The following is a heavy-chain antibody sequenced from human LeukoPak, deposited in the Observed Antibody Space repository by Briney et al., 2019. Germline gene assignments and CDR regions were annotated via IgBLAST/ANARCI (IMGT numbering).Heavy chain of an antibody. Sequence: GGSLRLSCAASGFTFSNAWMSWVRQAPGKGLEWVGRIKSKTDGGTTDYAAPVKGRFTISRDDSKNTLYLQMNSLRAEDTAVYYCAREDSSGWYPFDYWGQGTLVTVSS. D-gene: IGHD6-19*01. V-gene: IGHV3-15*01. J-gene: IGHJ4*02. CDR3: AREDSSGWYPFDY. CDR2: IKSKTDGGTT. CDR1: GFTFSNAW.